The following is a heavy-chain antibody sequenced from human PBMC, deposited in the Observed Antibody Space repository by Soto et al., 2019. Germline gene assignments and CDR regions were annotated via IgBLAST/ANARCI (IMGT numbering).Heavy chain of an antibody. J-gene: IGHJ4*02. Sequence: GGSLRLSCAASGFTFSSYGMHWVRQAPGKGLEWVAVISYDGSNKYYADSVKGRFTISRDNSKNTLYLQMNSLRAEDTAVYYCAKDQSGWQIDYWGQGTLVTVSS. CDR2: ISYDGSNK. D-gene: IGHD6-19*01. CDR1: GFTFSSYG. CDR3: AKDQSGWQIDY. V-gene: IGHV3-30*18.